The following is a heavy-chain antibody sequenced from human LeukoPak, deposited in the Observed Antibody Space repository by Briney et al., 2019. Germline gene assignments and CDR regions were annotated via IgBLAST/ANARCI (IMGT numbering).Heavy chain of an antibody. CDR1: GFAFTTYW. J-gene: IGHJ4*02. CDR2: INQDGTDK. CDR3: VTYSTGLYKGLEF. D-gene: IGHD2-8*02. V-gene: IGHV3-7*03. Sequence: GGSLTLSCAASGFAFTTYWMSWIRQAPGKGLEWDANINQDGTDKYYVDSVKGRFTFSRDNAQNSLYLQMSSLRVEDTAVYYCVTYSTGLYKGLEFWGQGTQVTVSS.